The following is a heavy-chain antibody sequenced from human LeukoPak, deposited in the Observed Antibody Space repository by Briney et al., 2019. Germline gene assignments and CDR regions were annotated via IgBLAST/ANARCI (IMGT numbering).Heavy chain of an antibody. CDR2: IHHSGRT. V-gene: IGHV4-39*01. J-gene: IGHJ4*02. Sequence: SETLSHTCIVSSGSISSSPYYWGWVRQPPGTGLEWIGSIHHSGRTYYNPSLKSRVAISVDTARNQFSLRVPSVTAADTAVYYCVSSSWAFDFWGQGTLVSVSS. D-gene: IGHD6-13*01. CDR1: SGSISSSPYY. CDR3: VSSSWAFDF.